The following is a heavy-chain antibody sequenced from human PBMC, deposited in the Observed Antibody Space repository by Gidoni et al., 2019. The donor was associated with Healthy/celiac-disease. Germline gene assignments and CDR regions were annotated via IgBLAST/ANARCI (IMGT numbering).Heavy chain of an antibody. D-gene: IGHD6-13*01. CDR3: AREPSIAAAETYYGMDV. V-gene: IGHV1-2*04. J-gene: IGHJ6*02. Sequence: QVQLVQSGAEVKKPGASVKVSCKASGYTFTGHYMHWVRQAPGQGLEWMGWINPNSGGTNYAQKFQGWVTMTRDTSISTAYMELSRLRSDDTAVYYCAREPSIAAAETYYGMDVWGQGTTVTVSS. CDR1: GYTFTGHY. CDR2: INPNSGGT.